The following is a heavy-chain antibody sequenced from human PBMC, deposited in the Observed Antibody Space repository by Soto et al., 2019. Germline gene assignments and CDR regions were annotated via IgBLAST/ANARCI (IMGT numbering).Heavy chain of an antibody. D-gene: IGHD4-17*01. CDR1: GGSISSSSYY. CDR2: MYYSGST. CDR3: ARDYGEGEQSVYGMDV. V-gene: IGHV4-39*02. J-gene: IGHJ6*02. Sequence: KPPETLSLTGTVSGGSISSSSYYWGWIRQPPGKGLVWIGSMYYSGSTYYNLSLKSPVTISVDTSKNQFSLKLSSVTAADTAVYYCARDYGEGEQSVYGMDVWGQGATVTVSS.